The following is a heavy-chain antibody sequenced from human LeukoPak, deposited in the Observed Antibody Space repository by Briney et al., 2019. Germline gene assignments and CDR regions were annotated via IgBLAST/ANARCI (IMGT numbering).Heavy chain of an antibody. Sequence: ASVKVSCKASGYTFTGYYMHWVRQAPGQGLEWMGWINPNSGGTNYAQKFQGRVTMTRDTSISTAYMELSRLRSDDTAVYYCARGERRGYSVDWFDPWGQGTLVTVSP. CDR1: GYTFTGYY. J-gene: IGHJ5*02. CDR2: INPNSGGT. V-gene: IGHV1-2*02. CDR3: ARGERRGYSVDWFDP. D-gene: IGHD5/OR15-5a*01.